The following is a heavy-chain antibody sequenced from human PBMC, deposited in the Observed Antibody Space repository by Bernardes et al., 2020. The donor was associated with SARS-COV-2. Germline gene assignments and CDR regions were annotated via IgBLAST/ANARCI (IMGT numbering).Heavy chain of an antibody. V-gene: IGHV3-7*03. CDR2: LDQDGSEK. Sequence: GGSLRLSCAASGFTFRSYWMSWVRQAPGKGLEWVANLDQDGSEKYYVDSVKGRFTISRDNAKNSLYLQMDSLRAEDTAVYYCARGAPQDYWGQGILVTVSS. CDR1: GFTFRSYW. CDR3: ARGAPQDY. J-gene: IGHJ4*02.